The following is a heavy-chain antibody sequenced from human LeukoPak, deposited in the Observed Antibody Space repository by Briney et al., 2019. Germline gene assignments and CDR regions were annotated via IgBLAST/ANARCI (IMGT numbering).Heavy chain of an antibody. Sequence: SETLSLTCTVSGGSISSSSYYWGWIRQPPGKGLEWIGSIYYSGSTYYNPSLKSRVTISVDTSKNQFSLKLSSVTAADTAVYYCARGPITDSPHFDYWGQGTLVTVSS. V-gene: IGHV4-39*07. CDR3: ARGPITDSPHFDY. D-gene: IGHD2-15*01. CDR1: GGSISSSSYY. CDR2: IYYSGST. J-gene: IGHJ4*02.